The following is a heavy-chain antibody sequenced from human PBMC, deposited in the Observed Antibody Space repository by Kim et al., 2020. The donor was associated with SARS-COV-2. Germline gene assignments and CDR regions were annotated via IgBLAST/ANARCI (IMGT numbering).Heavy chain of an antibody. J-gene: IGHJ4*02. CDR2: ISWDGGST. CDR1: GFTFDDYT. D-gene: IGHD5-18*01. Sequence: GGSLRLSCAASGFTFDDYTMHWVRQAPGKGLEWVSLISWDGGSTYYADSVKGRFTISRDNSKNSLYLQMNSLRTEDTALYYCAKPSEEGGGYSYGYWGQGTLVTVSS. CDR3: AKPSEEGGGYSYGY. V-gene: IGHV3-43*01.